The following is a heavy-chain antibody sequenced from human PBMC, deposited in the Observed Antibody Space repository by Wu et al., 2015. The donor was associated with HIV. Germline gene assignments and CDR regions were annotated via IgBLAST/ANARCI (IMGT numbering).Heavy chain of an antibody. CDR3: ARGRLNSAAGPYYYYYYYMDV. CDR1: GGTFSSYA. CDR2: IIPIFGTA. Sequence: QVQLVQSGAEVKKPGSSVKVSCKASGGTFSSYAISWVRQAPGQGLEWMGRIIPIFGTANYAQKFQGRVTITADESTSTAYMELSSLRSEDTAVYYCARGRLNSAAGPYYYYYYYMDVWGKGTTVTVSS. J-gene: IGHJ6*03. D-gene: IGHD6-13*01. V-gene: IGHV1-69*13.